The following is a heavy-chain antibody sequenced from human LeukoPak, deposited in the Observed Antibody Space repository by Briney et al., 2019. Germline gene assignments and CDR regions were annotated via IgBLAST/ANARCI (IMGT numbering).Heavy chain of an antibody. CDR1: GFTFSDYY. CDR3: ARGSITMIVVVINFDY. J-gene: IGHJ4*02. Sequence: PGRSLRLSCAASGFTFSDYYMSWISQAPGKGLEWVSYISSSGSTIYYADSVKGRFTISRDNAKNSLYLQMNSLRAEDTAVYYCARGSITMIVVVINFDYWGQGTLVTVSS. CDR2: ISSSGSTI. V-gene: IGHV3-11*04. D-gene: IGHD3-22*01.